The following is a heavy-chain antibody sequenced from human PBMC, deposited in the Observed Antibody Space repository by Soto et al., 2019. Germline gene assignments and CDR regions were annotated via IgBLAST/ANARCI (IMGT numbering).Heavy chain of an antibody. J-gene: IGHJ6*02. CDR2: IRSGDSYI. CDR1: GFTFSNYK. V-gene: IGHV3-21*01. Sequence: GRSLRPSCAPSGFTFSNYKMNWLRQAAGKGLEGISAIRSGDSYIYYAEPVKSRFTISRYDAKNPLYLQMSSQSVEDTGVYYCVRDSSQRNVSGQGTTVTVSS. CDR3: VRDSSQRNV.